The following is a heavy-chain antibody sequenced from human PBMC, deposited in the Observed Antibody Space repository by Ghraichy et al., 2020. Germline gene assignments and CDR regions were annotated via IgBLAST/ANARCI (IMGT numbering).Heavy chain of an antibody. J-gene: IGHJ6*02. D-gene: IGHD4-11*01. CDR2: IIPIFGTA. Sequence: SVKVSCKASGGTFSSYAISWVRQAPGQGLEWMGGIIPIFGTANYAQKFQGRVTITADESTSTAYMELSSLRSEDTAVYYCARSWDPIRSTVSYYYYGMDVWGQGTTVTVSS. V-gene: IGHV1-69*13. CDR3: ARSWDPIRSTVSYYYYGMDV. CDR1: GGTFSSYA.